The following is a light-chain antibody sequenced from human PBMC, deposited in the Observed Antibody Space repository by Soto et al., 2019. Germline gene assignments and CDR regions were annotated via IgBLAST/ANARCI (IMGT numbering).Light chain of an antibody. CDR2: EAS. CDR3: LQYNSYPFT. J-gene: IGKJ4*01. Sequence: IQMTQSPSTLSSSVGDRVTITCRASQSISSRLAWYQQKPGKAPKVLIYEASSLESGGPSRFSGSGSGAEFTLTISSLQPGDFATYYCLQYNSYPFTFGGGTKV. CDR1: QSISSR. V-gene: IGKV1-5*03.